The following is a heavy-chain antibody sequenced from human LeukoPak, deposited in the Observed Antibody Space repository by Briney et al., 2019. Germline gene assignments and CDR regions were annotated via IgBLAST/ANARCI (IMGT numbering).Heavy chain of an antibody. J-gene: IGHJ4*02. Sequence: SEALSLTCTVSGGSISSSGYYWGWIRQPPGKGLEWVGAIYYSGSTYYNPSLKSRVTMSVDTSKNQFSLRLSSVTAADTAVYYCARTRGYTYGWYYFDYWGQGTLVTVSS. CDR2: IYYSGST. CDR1: GGSISSSGYY. CDR3: ARTRGYTYGWYYFDY. D-gene: IGHD5-18*01. V-gene: IGHV4-39*01.